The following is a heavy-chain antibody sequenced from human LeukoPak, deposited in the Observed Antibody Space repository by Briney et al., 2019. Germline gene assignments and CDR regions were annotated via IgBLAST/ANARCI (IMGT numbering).Heavy chain of an antibody. Sequence: GGSLRLSCAASGFTFSTYSMHWVRQAPGKGLEWVAFIRYDGTNKYYADSVKGRFTISRDNSKNPLYLQMNSLRAEDTAVYYCSKGNYYDSSAYNYMDVWGKGTTVTVSS. J-gene: IGHJ6*03. CDR1: GFTFSTYS. CDR2: IRYDGTNK. D-gene: IGHD3-22*01. V-gene: IGHV3-30*02. CDR3: SKGNYYDSSAYNYMDV.